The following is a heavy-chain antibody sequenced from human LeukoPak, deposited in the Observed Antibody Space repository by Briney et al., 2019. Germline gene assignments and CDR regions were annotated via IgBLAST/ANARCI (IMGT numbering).Heavy chain of an antibody. V-gene: IGHV3-74*01. CDR1: GFAFSNYW. J-gene: IGHJ4*02. Sequence: GGSLTLSCTTSGFAFSNYWMYCVRQAPGKGLVWVSRIKSDGSGITYTDSVEGRFTISRDNVKNTLYLQMNSLRDEDTAVYYCVRGQTIDYWGQGTLVTVSS. D-gene: IGHD3-3*01. CDR2: IKSDGSGI. CDR3: VRGQTIDY.